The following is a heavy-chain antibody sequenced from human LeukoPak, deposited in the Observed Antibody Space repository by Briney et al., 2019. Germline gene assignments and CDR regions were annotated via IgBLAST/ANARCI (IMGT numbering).Heavy chain of an antibody. CDR1: GGSISSYY. Sequence: SETLSLTCTVSGGSISSYYWSWIRQPPGKGLEWIGYIYYSGSTNYNPSLKSRVTISVDTSKNQFSLKLSSVTTADTAVYYCARGRRYCSSTSCYEPAFDIWGQGTMVTVSS. J-gene: IGHJ3*02. CDR2: IYYSGST. CDR3: ARGRRYCSSTSCYEPAFDI. D-gene: IGHD2-2*01. V-gene: IGHV4-59*01.